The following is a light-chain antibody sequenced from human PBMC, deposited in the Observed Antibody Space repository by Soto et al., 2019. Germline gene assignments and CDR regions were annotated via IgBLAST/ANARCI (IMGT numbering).Light chain of an antibody. CDR2: EVS. Sequence: QSVLTQPPSVSAAPGQKVTISCSGSSSNIGNNYVSWYQQLPGTAPKLLIYEVSNRPSGVPNRFSASKSGNTASLTISGLQAEDEADYFCSSFSSTTATTVVFGGGTKLTVL. V-gene: IGLV1-51*01. CDR1: SSNIGNNY. CDR3: SSFSSTTATTVV. J-gene: IGLJ2*01.